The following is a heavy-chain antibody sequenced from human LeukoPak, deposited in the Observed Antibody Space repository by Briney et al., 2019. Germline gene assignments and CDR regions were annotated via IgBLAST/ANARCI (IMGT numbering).Heavy chain of an antibody. J-gene: IGHJ6*04. V-gene: IGHV3-30*04. CDR3: ARPRLAYYYYAMDV. CDR2: ISDDGSNK. D-gene: IGHD1-1*01. Sequence: GGSLRLSCAASGFTFSTYPMRWVRQAPGKGLEWVAVISDDGSNKYYADSVKGRFTISRDNSKNTLYLQMNSLRAEDTAVYYCARPRLAYYYYAMDVWGKGTTVTVSS. CDR1: GFTFSTYP.